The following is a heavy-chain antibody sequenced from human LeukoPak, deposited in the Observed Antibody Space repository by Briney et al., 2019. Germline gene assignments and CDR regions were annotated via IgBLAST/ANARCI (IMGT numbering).Heavy chain of an antibody. CDR1: GFTFSSYG. CDR2: ISYDGSNK. V-gene: IGHV3-30*18. J-gene: IGHJ3*02. Sequence: GGSLRLSCAASGFTFSSYGMHWVRQAPGKGLEWVAVISYDGSNKYYADSVNGGFTISRENSKNTLYLQMHRLKAEDTAVYYCAKEGNGLRAFDIWGQGTMVTVSS. CDR3: AKEGNGLRAFDI. D-gene: IGHD2-8*01.